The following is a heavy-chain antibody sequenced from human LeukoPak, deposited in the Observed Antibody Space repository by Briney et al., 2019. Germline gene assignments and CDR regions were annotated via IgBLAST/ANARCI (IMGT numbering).Heavy chain of an antibody. D-gene: IGHD2-21*01. CDR1: GYPFFSSG. CDR2: FSAYNGVT. Sequence: ASVKVSCKASGYPFFSSGISWVRQAPGQGLEWLGWFSAYNGVTHYARKFRGRLTITTDTSTSTAYMELRSLRSDDTAIYYCARLRDCSDTGCANFYFYMDIWGKGTTITVSS. CDR3: ARLRDCSDTGCANFYFYMDI. V-gene: IGHV1-18*01. J-gene: IGHJ6*03.